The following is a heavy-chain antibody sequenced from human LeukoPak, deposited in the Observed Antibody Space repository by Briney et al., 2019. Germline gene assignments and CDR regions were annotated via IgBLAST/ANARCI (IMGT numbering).Heavy chain of an antibody. V-gene: IGHV1-2*02. CDR3: ARGRGRIVATTKNWFDP. CDR1: GYTFTGYY. J-gene: IGHJ5*02. Sequence: ASVKVSCKASGYTFTGYYMHWVRQAPGQGLEWMGWINPNSGGTNYAQKFQGRVTMTRDTSISTAYMELSRLRSDDTAVYYCARGRGRIVATTKNWFDPWGQRTLVTVSS. CDR2: INPNSGGT. D-gene: IGHD5-12*01.